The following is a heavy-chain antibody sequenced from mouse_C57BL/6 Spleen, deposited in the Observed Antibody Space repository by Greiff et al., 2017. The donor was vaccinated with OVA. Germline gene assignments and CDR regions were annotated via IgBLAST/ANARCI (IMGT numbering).Heavy chain of an antibody. CDR1: GYTFTDYE. CDR3: TRKGDYDFDY. CDR2: IDPETDGT. Sequence: QVQLQQSGAELVRPGASVTLSCKASGYTFTDYEMHWVKQTPVHGLEWIGAIDPETDGTSYNQKFKGKAILTADKSSSTAYMELRSLTSEDSAVYYCTRKGDYDFDYWGQGTTLTVSS. D-gene: IGHD2-4*01. V-gene: IGHV1-15*01. J-gene: IGHJ2*01.